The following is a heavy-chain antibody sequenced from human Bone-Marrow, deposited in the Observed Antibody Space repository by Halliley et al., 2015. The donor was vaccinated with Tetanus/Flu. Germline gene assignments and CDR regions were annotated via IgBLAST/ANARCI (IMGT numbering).Heavy chain of an antibody. CDR2: LFPRAPEP. Sequence: LGWMGILFPRAPEPRYSPSFEGQVPISADKSPGPAYLQWSSLKASDTAIYYCVRRCGGDCYIDYWGQGALVTVSS. CDR3: VRRCGGDCYIDY. V-gene: IGHV5-51*01. D-gene: IGHD2-21*02. J-gene: IGHJ4*02.